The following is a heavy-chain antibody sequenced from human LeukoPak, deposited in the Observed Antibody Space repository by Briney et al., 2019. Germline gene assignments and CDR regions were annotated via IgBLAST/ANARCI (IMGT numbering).Heavy chain of an antibody. CDR3: ARIVVGRALWFGELFDY. V-gene: IGHV3-48*04. Sequence: GALRLSCAASGFTFSSYGMSWVRQAPGKGLEWVSYISSSGSTIYYADSVKGRFTISRDNAKNSLYLQMNSLRAEDTAVYYCARIVVGRALWFGELFDYWGQGTLVTVSS. CDR1: GFTFSSYG. D-gene: IGHD3-10*01. J-gene: IGHJ4*02. CDR2: ISSSGSTI.